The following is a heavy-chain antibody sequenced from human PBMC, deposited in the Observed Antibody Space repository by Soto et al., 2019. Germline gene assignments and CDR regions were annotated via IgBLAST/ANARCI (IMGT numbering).Heavy chain of an antibody. CDR1: GFTFSDHY. Sequence: EVQLVESGGGLVQPGGSLRLSCAASGFTFSDHYMDWVRQAPGKGLEWVCRARNRRSSYTTEYAASVKGRFTISRDDSKNSLYLQMNSLKTEDTAVYYCARDGSGYSYGYDYWGQGTLVTVSS. CDR3: ARDGSGYSYGYDY. J-gene: IGHJ4*02. D-gene: IGHD5-18*01. V-gene: IGHV3-72*01. CDR2: ARNRRSSYTT.